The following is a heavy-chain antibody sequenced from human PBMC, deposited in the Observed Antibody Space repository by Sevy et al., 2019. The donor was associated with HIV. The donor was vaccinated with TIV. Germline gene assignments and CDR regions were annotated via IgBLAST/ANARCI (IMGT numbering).Heavy chain of an antibody. D-gene: IGHD3-22*01. CDR1: GFTFSNAW. J-gene: IGHJ3*02. CDR3: TTDAAGIVVVITGDAFDI. CDR2: IKSKTDGGTT. V-gene: IGHV3-15*01. Sequence: GGSLRLSCAASGFTFSNAWMSWVRQAPGKGLEWVGRIKSKTDGGTTDYAAPVKGRFTISRDDSKNTLYLQMNSLKTEDTAVYYCTTDAAGIVVVITGDAFDIWGQGTMVTVS.